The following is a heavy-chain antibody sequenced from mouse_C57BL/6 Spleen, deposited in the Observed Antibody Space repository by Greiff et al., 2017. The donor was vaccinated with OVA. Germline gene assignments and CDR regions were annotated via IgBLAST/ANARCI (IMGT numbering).Heavy chain of an antibody. D-gene: IGHD1-1*01. J-gene: IGHJ4*01. V-gene: IGHV1-54*01. CDR1: GYAFTNYL. CDR2: INPGSGGT. CDR3: ARSPLTTVVEDYAMDY. Sequence: QVHVKQSGAELVRPGTSVKVSCKASGYAFTNYLIEWVKQRPGQGLEWIGVINPGSGGTNYNEKFKGKATLTADKSSSTAYMQLSSLTSEDSAVYFCARSPLTTVVEDYAMDYWGQGTSVTVSS.